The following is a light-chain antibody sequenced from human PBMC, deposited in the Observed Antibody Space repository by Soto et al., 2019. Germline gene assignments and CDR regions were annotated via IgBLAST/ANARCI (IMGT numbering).Light chain of an antibody. CDR1: SSNIGAGYD. CDR3: QSYDSSLSGYV. J-gene: IGLJ1*01. V-gene: IGLV1-40*01. Sequence: QSVLTQPPSVSGAPGQRVTISCTGSSSNIGAGYDVSWYQQLPGTAPKFRIYGNTDRPSGVPDRFSGSKSGTSASLAITGLQAEDEADYYCQSYDSSLSGYVFGTGTKVTVL. CDR2: GNT.